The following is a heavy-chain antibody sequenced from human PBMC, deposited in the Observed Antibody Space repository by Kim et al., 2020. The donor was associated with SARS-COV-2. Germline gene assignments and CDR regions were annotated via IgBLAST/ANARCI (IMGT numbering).Heavy chain of an antibody. CDR3: ARGPQYWYNSNSYFEF. V-gene: IGHV1-2*02. CDR2: INPNRVGT. J-gene: IGHJ4*02. Sequence: ASVKVSCKTSGYTFTGYYIYWLRQAPGHGLEWMGWINPNRVGTDVSQNFQGRLSITMDTSISTVYMELTGLGTDDTAIYFCARGPQYWYNSNSYFEFWGQGTVIPVSS. CDR1: GYTFTGYY. D-gene: IGHD2-8*02.